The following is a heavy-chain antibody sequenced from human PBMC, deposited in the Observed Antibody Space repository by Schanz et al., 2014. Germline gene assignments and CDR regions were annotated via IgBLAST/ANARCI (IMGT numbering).Heavy chain of an antibody. CDR3: AREMLDIVATMDDDAFDI. J-gene: IGHJ3*02. D-gene: IGHD5-12*01. V-gene: IGHV1-2*06. Sequence: QVQLVQSGAEVKKPGASVKVSCQASGYTFTGYYMNWVRQAPGQGLEWMGRINPNSGGTNYAQKFQGRVTMTRDTSISTAYMEMSRLISDDTAVYYCAREMLDIVATMDDDAFDIWGQGTMVTVSS. CDR2: INPNSGGT. CDR1: GYTFTGYY.